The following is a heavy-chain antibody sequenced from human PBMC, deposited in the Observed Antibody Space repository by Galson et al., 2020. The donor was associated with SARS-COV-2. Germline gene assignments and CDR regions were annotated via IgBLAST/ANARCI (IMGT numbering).Heavy chain of an antibody. D-gene: IGHD6-6*01. CDR3: ARHSGSSSLYYYYYYADV. CDR1: GGSISSSSYY. CDR2: IYYTGST. V-gene: IGHV4-39*01. J-gene: IGHJ6*03. Sequence: SETLSLTCTVSGGSISSSSYYWGWIRQPPGKGLEWIGTIYYTGSTFYTPSLKSRVTISVDTSKNQFSLKLSSVTAADTAVYYCARHSGSSSLYYYYYYADVWGKGTTVTVSS.